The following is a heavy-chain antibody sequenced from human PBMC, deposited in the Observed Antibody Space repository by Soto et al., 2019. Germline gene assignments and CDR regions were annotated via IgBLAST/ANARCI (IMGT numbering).Heavy chain of an antibody. CDR1: GYTFTTHG. CDR3: ARDLDYCRSGTCYREGFDP. Sequence: QVQLVQSGAEVKKPGASVKVSCKASGYTFTTHGISWVRQVPGQGLEWMGWVRGDNGHTNYAQSLKGRVTMTTDTSTNTAYKALRSLTSDDTAVYYWARDLDYCRSGTCYREGFDPWGQGTLVTVSS. D-gene: IGHD2-2*01. CDR2: VRGDNGHT. J-gene: IGHJ5*02. V-gene: IGHV1-18*01.